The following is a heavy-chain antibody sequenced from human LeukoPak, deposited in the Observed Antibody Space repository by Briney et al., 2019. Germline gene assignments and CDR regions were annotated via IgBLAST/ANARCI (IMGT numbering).Heavy chain of an antibody. CDR2: IYYSGST. CDR3: ARQWRAGATYFDY. V-gene: IGHV4-39*01. Sequence: SETLSLTCTVSGGSISSSSYHWGSIRQPPGKGLEWIGSIYYSGSTYYNPSLKSRVTISVDTSKNQFSLKLSSVTAADTAVYYCARQWRAGATYFDYWGQGTLVTVSS. CDR1: GGSISSSSYH. D-gene: IGHD1-26*01. J-gene: IGHJ4*02.